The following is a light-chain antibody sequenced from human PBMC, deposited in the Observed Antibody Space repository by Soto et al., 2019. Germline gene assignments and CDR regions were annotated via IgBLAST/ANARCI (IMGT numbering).Light chain of an antibody. CDR3: QHYNNWPLT. CDR2: DTS. V-gene: IGKV3-15*01. Sequence: EIMMTQSPATLSVSPGERATLSCRASQSVGRNLAWYQQKPGQAPRLLIYDTSTRATGIPARFSGSVSGTEFTLTISSLQSEDFAVYYCQHYNNWPLTFGGGTKVEIK. CDR1: QSVGRN. J-gene: IGKJ4*01.